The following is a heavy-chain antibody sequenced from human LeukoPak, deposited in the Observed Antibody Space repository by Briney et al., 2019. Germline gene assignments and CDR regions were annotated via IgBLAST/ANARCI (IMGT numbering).Heavy chain of an antibody. V-gene: IGHV3-20*04. CDR2: INSNGGST. CDR3: ARDIPYYYDSSGYYYGPGAFDI. D-gene: IGHD3-22*01. J-gene: IGHJ3*02. CDR1: GFTFDDYG. Sequence: GGSLRLSCAASGFTFDDYGMSWVRQAPGKGLEWVPGINSNGGSTGYADSVKGRFTISRDNAKNSLYLQMNSLRAEDTALYYCARDIPYYYDSSGYYYGPGAFDIWGQGTMVTVSS.